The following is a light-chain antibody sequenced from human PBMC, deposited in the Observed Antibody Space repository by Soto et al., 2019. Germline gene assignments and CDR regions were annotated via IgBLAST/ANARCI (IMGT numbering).Light chain of an antibody. J-gene: IGKJ3*01. V-gene: IGKV1-39*01. Sequence: TQKTQSSSSLSAPVGERVTVTCRAGQSISRYLKWYQQRPGKAPKLLIYSASTLQTGVPSRFSGSGSGTDFTLTISSLQPEDCATYYCQQSYNGPFTFGPGTKVDIK. CDR2: SAS. CDR3: QQSYNGPFT. CDR1: QSISRY.